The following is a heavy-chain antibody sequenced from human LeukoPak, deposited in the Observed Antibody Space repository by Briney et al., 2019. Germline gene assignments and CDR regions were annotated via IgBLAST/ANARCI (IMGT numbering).Heavy chain of an antibody. Sequence: SVKVSCKASGGTFSSYAISWVRQAPGQGLEWMGGIIPIFGTANYAQKFQGRVTITADESTSTAYMELSSLRSEDTAVYYCARERWAGSGWYGGGYYYYMDVWGKGTTVTISS. D-gene: IGHD6-19*01. V-gene: IGHV1-69*13. CDR2: IIPIFGTA. CDR1: GGTFSSYA. CDR3: ARERWAGSGWYGGGYYYYMDV. J-gene: IGHJ6*03.